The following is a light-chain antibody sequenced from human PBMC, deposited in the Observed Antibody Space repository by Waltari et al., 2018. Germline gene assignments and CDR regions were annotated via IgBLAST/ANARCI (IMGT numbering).Light chain of an antibody. Sequence: QSPLPHPAPVSGSPGRSIPTPCPETSSAVGVYAFVSCYQQYPGKAPKLVIYDVYYRPSGVSHRFSASKSGNTASLTISGLQTEDEADYYCSSYTSISTSVVFGGGTKLTVL. CDR2: DVY. V-gene: IGLV2-14*03. J-gene: IGLJ2*01. CDR1: SSAVGVYAF. CDR3: SSYTSISTSVV.